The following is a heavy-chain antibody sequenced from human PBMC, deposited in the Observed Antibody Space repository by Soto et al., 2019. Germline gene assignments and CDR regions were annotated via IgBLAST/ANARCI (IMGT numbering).Heavy chain of an antibody. Sequence: ASVKVSCKASGYTFTGYYMHWVRQAPGQGLEWMGWINPNSGGTNYAQKFQGWVTMTRDTSISTAYMELSRLRSDDTAVYYCARESNCSSTSCYGGYYGMDVWGQGTTVTVSS. CDR1: GYTFTGYY. CDR3: ARESNCSSTSCYGGYYGMDV. D-gene: IGHD2-2*01. V-gene: IGHV1-2*04. J-gene: IGHJ6*02. CDR2: INPNSGGT.